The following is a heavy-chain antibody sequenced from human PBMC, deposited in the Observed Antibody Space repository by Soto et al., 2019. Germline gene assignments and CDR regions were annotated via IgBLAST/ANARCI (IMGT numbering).Heavy chain of an antibody. J-gene: IGHJ4*02. CDR1: GFTFSSYA. V-gene: IGHV3-23*01. D-gene: IGHD6-13*01. CDR2: ISGSGGST. CDR3: AKDRDSSSREN. Sequence: GESLKISCAASGFTFSSYAMSWVRQAPGKGLEWVSAISGSGGSTYYADSVKGRFTISRDNSKNTLYLQMNSLRAEDTAVYYCAKDRDSSSRENWGQGTLVTVSS.